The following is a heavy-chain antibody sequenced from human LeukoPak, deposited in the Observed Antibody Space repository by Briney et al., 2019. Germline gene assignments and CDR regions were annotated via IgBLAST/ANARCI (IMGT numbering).Heavy chain of an antibody. J-gene: IGHJ5*02. Sequence: GGSLRLSCEASGFTFSNYGMNWVRQAPGRGLEWVSYIRPNDGTTHYADSVKGRFTISRDNAKNSLSLQMTSLRADDTAIYYCVRGQTSLDNWFDPWGQGTLVIVSS. CDR3: VRGQTSLDNWFDP. CDR1: GFTFSNYG. CDR2: IRPNDGTT. V-gene: IGHV3-48*01.